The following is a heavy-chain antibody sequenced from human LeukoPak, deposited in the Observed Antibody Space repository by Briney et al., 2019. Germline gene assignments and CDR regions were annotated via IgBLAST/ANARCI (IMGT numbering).Heavy chain of an antibody. Sequence: ASVKVSCKASGYTFTSYYMHWVRQAPGQGLEWMGIINPSGGSTSYAQKFQGRVTMTRDTSTSTVYLELSSLRSEDTAVYYCARATREYSSSLNYYYYMDVWGKGTTVTVSS. V-gene: IGHV1-46*01. CDR1: GYTFTSYY. CDR2: INPSGGST. J-gene: IGHJ6*03. D-gene: IGHD6-6*01. CDR3: ARATREYSSSLNYYYYMDV.